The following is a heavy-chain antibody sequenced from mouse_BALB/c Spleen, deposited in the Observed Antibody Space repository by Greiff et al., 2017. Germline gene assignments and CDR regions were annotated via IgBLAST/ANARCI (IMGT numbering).Heavy chain of an antibody. Sequence: EVKLVESGGGLVQPGGSRKLSCAASGFTFSSFGMHWVRQASEKGLEWVAYISSGSSTIYYAATVKGRFTISRDNPKNTLFLQMTILRSEDTAMYYCARSGGNYGWYFDVWGAGTTVTVSS. V-gene: IGHV5-17*02. J-gene: IGHJ1*01. D-gene: IGHD2-1*01. CDR1: GFTFSSFG. CDR2: ISSGSSTI. CDR3: ARSGGNYGWYFDV.